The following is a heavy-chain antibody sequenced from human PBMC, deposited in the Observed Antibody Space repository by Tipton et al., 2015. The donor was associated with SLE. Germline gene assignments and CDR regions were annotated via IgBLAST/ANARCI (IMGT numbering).Heavy chain of an antibody. CDR3: ARTGAYSNFYYYYYMDV. V-gene: IGHV4-59*07. CDR1: GGSISSYY. CDR2: IYYSGST. J-gene: IGHJ6*03. Sequence: TLSLTCTVSGGSISSYYWSWIRQPPGKGLEWIGYIYYSGSTNYNPSLKSRVTISVDTSKNQFSLKLSSVTAADTAVYYCARTGAYSNFYYYYYMDVWGEGTAVTVSS. D-gene: IGHD4-11*01.